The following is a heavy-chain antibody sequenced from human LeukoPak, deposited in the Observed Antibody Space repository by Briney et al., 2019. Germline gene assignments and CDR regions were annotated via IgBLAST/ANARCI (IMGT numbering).Heavy chain of an antibody. J-gene: IGHJ4*02. Sequence: GASVKVSCKASGYTFTSYDINWVRQATGQGLEWMGWMNPNSGNTGYAQKFQGRVTITRNTSISTAYMELRSLRSDDTAVYYCARVIKRYSSSWYSIDYWGQGTLVTVSS. V-gene: IGHV1-8*03. CDR3: ARVIKRYSSSWYSIDY. CDR1: GYTFTSYD. D-gene: IGHD6-13*01. CDR2: MNPNSGNT.